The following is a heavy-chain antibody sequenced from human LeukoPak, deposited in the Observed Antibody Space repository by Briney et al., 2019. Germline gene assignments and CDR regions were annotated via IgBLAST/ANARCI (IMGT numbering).Heavy chain of an antibody. V-gene: IGHV3-69-1*02. CDR3: AELGITMIGGV. Sequence: GGSLRLSCAASGFTFSDYYMTWVRQAPGKGLEWVSTISGSGDSTYYADSVKGRFTISRDNAKNSLYLQMNSLRAEDTAVYYCAELGITMIGGVWGKGTTVTISS. CDR1: GFTFSDYY. J-gene: IGHJ6*04. D-gene: IGHD3-10*02. CDR2: ISGSGDST.